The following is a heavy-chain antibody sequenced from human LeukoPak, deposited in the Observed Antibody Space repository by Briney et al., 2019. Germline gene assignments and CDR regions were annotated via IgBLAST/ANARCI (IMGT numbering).Heavy chain of an antibody. V-gene: IGHV3-11*05. Sequence: PGGSLRLSCAASGFTFSDHYMSWIRQAPGKGMEWVSYISGSSSDTNYADSVKGRFTISRDNAKNSLYLQMDSLRVEDTAIYYCATDGAYGLTHWGQGTLVTVSS. J-gene: IGHJ4*02. CDR3: ATDGAYGLTH. D-gene: IGHD3-16*01. CDR2: ISGSSSDT. CDR1: GFTFSDHY.